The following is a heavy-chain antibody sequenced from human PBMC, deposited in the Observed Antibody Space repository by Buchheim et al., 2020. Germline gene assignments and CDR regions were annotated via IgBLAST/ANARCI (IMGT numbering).Heavy chain of an antibody. CDR3: ARHSDAYNFFDY. J-gene: IGHJ4*02. CDR2: VHYTGTT. V-gene: IGHV4-39*01. CDR1: DGSISTTTYY. Sequence: QVQLQESGPGLLKPSETLSLTCTVSDGSISTTTYYWDWIRQSPGKGLEWIGNVHYTGTTYYNPSLKSRVTMSVDTSKNQFSLKLISVTAADTALYYCARHSDAYNFFDYWGQGTL. D-gene: IGHD5-24*01.